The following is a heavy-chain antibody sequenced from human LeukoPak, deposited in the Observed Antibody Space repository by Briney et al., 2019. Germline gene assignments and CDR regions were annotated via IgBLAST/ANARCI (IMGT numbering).Heavy chain of an antibody. Sequence: SETLSPTRTVSSGSLTTSNYYWGWARHPPGKALGGIGDIFFTGSTYYSPSLKSRVTISLETSRNQFSLRLNSVAAADTAVNYCAKSNGYGLIDIWGQGTMVTVSS. CDR3: AKSNGYGLIDI. D-gene: IGHD3-10*01. V-gene: IGHV4-39*07. J-gene: IGHJ3*02. CDR1: SGSLTTSNYY. CDR2: IFFTGST.